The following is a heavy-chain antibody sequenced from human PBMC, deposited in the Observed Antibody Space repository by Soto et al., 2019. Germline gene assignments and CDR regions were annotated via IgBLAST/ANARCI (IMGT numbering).Heavy chain of an antibody. V-gene: IGHV3-53*01. Sequence: GSLRLSCIPSGFIVSHNYMSWVRQAPGTGLEWVSVIYSSGATYYADSVKGRFTISRDNAKNTLYLQMNSLRAEDTATYYCVTWMSGHFDHWGQGTLVTVSS. CDR2: IYSSGAT. CDR1: GFIVSHNY. J-gene: IGHJ4*02. D-gene: IGHD2-2*03. CDR3: VTWMSGHFDH.